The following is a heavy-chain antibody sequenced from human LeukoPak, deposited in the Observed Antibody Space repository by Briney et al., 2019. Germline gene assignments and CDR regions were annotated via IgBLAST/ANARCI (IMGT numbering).Heavy chain of an antibody. V-gene: IGHV1-46*01. Sequence: ASVKVSCKASGYTFTSYYMHWVRQAPGQGLEWMGIINPSGGSTSYAQKFQGRVTMTRDMSTSTVYMELSSLRSEDTAVYYCASVEGGYNGYFQHWGQGTLVTVSS. D-gene: IGHD5-24*01. CDR1: GYTFTSYY. CDR3: ASVEGGYNGYFQH. CDR2: INPSGGST. J-gene: IGHJ1*01.